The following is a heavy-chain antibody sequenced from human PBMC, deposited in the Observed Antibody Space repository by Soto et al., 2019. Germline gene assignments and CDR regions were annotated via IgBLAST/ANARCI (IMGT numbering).Heavy chain of an antibody. CDR3: AKDVEVLSVEYYFDY. D-gene: IGHD3-3*01. V-gene: IGHV3-23*01. Sequence: EVQLLESGGGLVQPGGSLRLSCAASGFTFSSYAMSWVRQAPGKGLEWVSAISGSGGSTYYADSVKGRFTISRDNSKSTLYLQMNSLRAEDTAVYYCAKDVEVLSVEYYFDYWGQGTLVTVSS. CDR2: ISGSGGST. CDR1: GFTFSSYA. J-gene: IGHJ4*02.